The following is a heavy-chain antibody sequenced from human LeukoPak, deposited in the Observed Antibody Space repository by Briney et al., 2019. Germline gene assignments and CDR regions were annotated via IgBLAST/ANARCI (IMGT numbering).Heavy chain of an antibody. J-gene: IGHJ4*02. D-gene: IGHD5-12*01. CDR2: IYYSGST. V-gene: IGHV4-39*01. CDR3: ARQGYDLDY. Sequence: SETLSLTCTVSGGSISSGSYCWGWIRQPPGKGLEWIGSIYYSGSTYYNPSLKSRVTISVDTSKNQFSLKLSSVTAADTAVYYCARQGYDLDYWGQGTLVTVSS. CDR1: GGSISSGSYC.